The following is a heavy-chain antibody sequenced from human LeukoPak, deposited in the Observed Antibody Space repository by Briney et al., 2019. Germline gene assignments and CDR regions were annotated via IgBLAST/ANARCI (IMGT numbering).Heavy chain of an antibody. CDR2: ISWNSGSI. J-gene: IGHJ3*02. Sequence: GRSLRLSCAASGFTFDDYAMHWVRQAPGKGPEWVSGISWNSGSIGYADSVKGRFTISRDNAKNSLYLQMNSLRAEDMALYYCAKAMTTVVTGAFDIWGQGTMVTVSS. V-gene: IGHV3-9*03. CDR3: AKAMTTVVTGAFDI. CDR1: GFTFDDYA. D-gene: IGHD4-23*01.